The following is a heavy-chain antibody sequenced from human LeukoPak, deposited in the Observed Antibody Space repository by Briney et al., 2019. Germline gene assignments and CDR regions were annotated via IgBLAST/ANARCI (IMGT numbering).Heavy chain of an antibody. CDR1: GFTFSDYA. J-gene: IGHJ4*02. V-gene: IGHV3-30*09. Sequence: PGGSLRLSCAASGFTFSDYAMHWVRQASGKGLEWVAVISYDGTNKYYADSVKGRFAISRDNSKNTLYLQMNSLTPEDTAVYYCARDLPAAGAGYLDYWGQGTLVTVSS. CDR3: ARDLPAAGAGYLDY. CDR2: ISYDGTNK. D-gene: IGHD6-13*01.